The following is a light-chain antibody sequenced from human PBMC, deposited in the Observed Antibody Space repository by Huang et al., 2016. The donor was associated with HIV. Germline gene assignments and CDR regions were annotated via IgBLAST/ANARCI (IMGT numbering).Light chain of an antibody. CDR3: QQRAGWPLT. CDR1: QHISGD. V-gene: IGKV3-11*01. Sequence: EIVLTQSPPTLSLSPGERATLACRASQHISGDLAWYQQKPGQAPRLPSDDPSIRATGIPVRFSGSGSGTDFTFSISSLEPEDFAFYYCQQRAGWPLTFGGGTKVEIK. CDR2: DPS. J-gene: IGKJ4*01.